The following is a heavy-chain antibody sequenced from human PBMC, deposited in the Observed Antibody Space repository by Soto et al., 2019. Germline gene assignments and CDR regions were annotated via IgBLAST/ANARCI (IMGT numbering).Heavy chain of an antibody. CDR1: GFTFSSYG. CDR3: ARGGPGLRYFGLPDY. Sequence: QVQLVESGGGVVQPGRSLRLSCAASGFTFSSYGMHWVRQAPGKGLEWVAVIWYDGSNKYYADSVKGRFTISRDNSKNPLYLQMNSLRAEDTAVYYCARGGPGLRYFGLPDYWGQGTLVTVSS. D-gene: IGHD3-9*01. V-gene: IGHV3-33*01. CDR2: IWYDGSNK. J-gene: IGHJ4*02.